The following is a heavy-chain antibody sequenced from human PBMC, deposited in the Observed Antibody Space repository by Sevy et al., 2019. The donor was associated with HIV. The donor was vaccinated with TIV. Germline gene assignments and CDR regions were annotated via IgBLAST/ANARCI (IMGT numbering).Heavy chain of an antibody. CDR2: LGGSVDMT. CDR1: GFTFSRYA. Sequence: GGSLRLSCVASGFTFSRYAMSWVRQAPGKGLKWVSALGGSVDMTYYADFVKGRFTISSDNSKNTRYLQMNSLRAEDTAVYYCARVVEALPGYYYGMDVWGQGTTVTVSS. CDR3: ARVVEALPGYYYGMDV. D-gene: IGHD1-26*01. V-gene: IGHV3-23*01. J-gene: IGHJ6*02.